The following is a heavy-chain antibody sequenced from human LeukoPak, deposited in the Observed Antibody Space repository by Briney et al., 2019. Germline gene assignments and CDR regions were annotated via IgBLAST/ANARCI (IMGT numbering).Heavy chain of an antibody. CDR2: INPNSGGT. D-gene: IGHD5-18*01. CDR3: ARDRGIQLWERYYYYYMDV. J-gene: IGHJ6*03. V-gene: IGHV1-2*02. CDR1: GYTFTGYY. Sequence: ASVKVSCKASGYTFTGYYMHWVRQAPGQGLEWMGWINPNSGGTNYAQKFQGRVTMTRDTSISTAYMELGRLRSHDTAVYYCARDRGIQLWERYYYYYMDVWGKGTTVTVSS.